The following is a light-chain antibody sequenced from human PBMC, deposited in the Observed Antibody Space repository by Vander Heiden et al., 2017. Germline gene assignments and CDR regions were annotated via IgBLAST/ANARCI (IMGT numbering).Light chain of an antibody. Sequence: DIQMTQSPSSLSASVGDRVTITCQASQAISNYLNWYQQKPGKAPKLLIYDASNLETGVPSRFSGSGSGTDFTFTISSLQPEDIATYYCQQNDNLPLTFGGGTKVEIK. CDR1: QAISNY. V-gene: IGKV1-33*01. J-gene: IGKJ4*01. CDR3: QQNDNLPLT. CDR2: DAS.